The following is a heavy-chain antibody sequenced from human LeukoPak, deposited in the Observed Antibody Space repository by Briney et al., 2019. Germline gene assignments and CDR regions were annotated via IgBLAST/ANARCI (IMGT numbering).Heavy chain of an antibody. CDR3: ARGAPTSRIGAGRFDY. D-gene: IGHD5-12*01. V-gene: IGHV1-46*01. Sequence: GASVKVSCKAFGYSLTSYYVHWVRQAPGQGLEWMGEINSSGGSTSYAQKFQGRITVTRDTYTNTVYMDLSSLRSEDTATYYCARGAPTSRIGAGRFDYWGQGSLLTVAS. CDR1: GYSLTSYY. CDR2: INSSGGST. J-gene: IGHJ4*02.